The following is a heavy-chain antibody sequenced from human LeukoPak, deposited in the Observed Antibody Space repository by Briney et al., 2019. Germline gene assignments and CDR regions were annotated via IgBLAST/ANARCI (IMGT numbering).Heavy chain of an antibody. CDR1: GGSISSDGYS. J-gene: IGHJ4*02. CDR2: IYSTGST. Sequence: SETLSLTCTVSGGSISSDGYSWNWIRQPPGKGLEWIGYIYSTGSTNYNPSLRSRLTISVDTSKNHFSLRLSSVTAADTAVYYCARDRARAGSYVFDYWGQGTLVTVSS. D-gene: IGHD1-26*01. V-gene: IGHV4-61*03. CDR3: ARDRARAGSYVFDY.